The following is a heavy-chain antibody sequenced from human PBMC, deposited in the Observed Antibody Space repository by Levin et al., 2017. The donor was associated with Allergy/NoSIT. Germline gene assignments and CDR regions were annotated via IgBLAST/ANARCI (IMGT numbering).Heavy chain of an antibody. D-gene: IGHD3-3*01. CDR3: AKDPHYDYWSGWPNLFDP. CDR2: ISGSGDST. J-gene: IGHJ5*02. Sequence: GGSLRLSCVASGFGFRDYAMSWVRQAPGKGLEWVSVISGSGDSTYYTDSVKGRFTISRDNLENTLYLQMGDVRAEDTAFYYCAKDPHYDYWSGWPNLFDPWGQGTLVTVSS. V-gene: IGHV3-23*01. CDR1: GFGFRDYA.